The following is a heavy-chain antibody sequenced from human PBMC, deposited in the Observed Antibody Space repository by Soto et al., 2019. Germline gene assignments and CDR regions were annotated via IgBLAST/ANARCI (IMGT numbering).Heavy chain of an antibody. D-gene: IGHD2-21*02. Sequence: GGSLRLSCAASGFSVRTNYMSWVRQAPRKGLEWVSVFESGGSIYYADSVKGRFIISRDYARNTVDLQLNSLRADDTAVYYCARAGVTPDFFDYWGQGTLVTVSS. CDR2: FESGGSI. CDR3: ARAGVTPDFFDY. V-gene: IGHV3-53*01. J-gene: IGHJ4*02. CDR1: GFSVRTNY.